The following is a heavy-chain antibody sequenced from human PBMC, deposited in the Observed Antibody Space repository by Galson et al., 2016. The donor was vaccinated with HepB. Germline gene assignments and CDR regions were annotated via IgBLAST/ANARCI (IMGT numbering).Heavy chain of an antibody. V-gene: IGHV1-69*13. CDR1: GDSFSSYA. CDR2: IIASFGTP. D-gene: IGHD3-10*01. J-gene: IGHJ5*01. Sequence: SVKVSCKASGDSFSSYALSWVRQAPGQGLEWMGTIIASFGTPNYAQKFQDRVTITADESTSTVYMELSSLTYEDMAVYYCTRLRPSDGWHGEDNWFDPWGQGTLVIVSS. CDR3: TRLRPSDGWHGEDNWFDP.